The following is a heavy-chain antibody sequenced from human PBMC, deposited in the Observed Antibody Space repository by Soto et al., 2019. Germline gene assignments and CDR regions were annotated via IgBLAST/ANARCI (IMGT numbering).Heavy chain of an antibody. CDR1: VYTLTELS. CDR2: FDPEDGET. CDR3: ATGVDSSGYYYVY. D-gene: IGHD3-22*01. Sequence: GASVKVSCKVSVYTLTELSMHWVRQAPGKGLEWVGGFDPEDGETIYAQKFQGRVTMTEDTSTDTAYMELSSLRSEDTAVYYCATGVDSSGYYYVYWGQGTLVTVSS. V-gene: IGHV1-24*01. J-gene: IGHJ4*02.